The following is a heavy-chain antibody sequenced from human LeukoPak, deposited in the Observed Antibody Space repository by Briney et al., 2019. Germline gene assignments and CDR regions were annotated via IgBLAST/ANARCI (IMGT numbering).Heavy chain of an antibody. J-gene: IGHJ4*02. Sequence: ASVKVSCKPSGYTFTGYYIHWVRQAPGQGLEWMGWLNPNSGGPNYAQQFQASFTMPRDTSISPGYMELSGLRYSDPTGYYFARGPDYGDYDEHYWGQGTLVTVSS. D-gene: IGHD4-17*01. CDR1: GYTFTGYY. CDR3: ARGPDYGDYDEHY. CDR2: LNPNSGGP. V-gene: IGHV1-2*02.